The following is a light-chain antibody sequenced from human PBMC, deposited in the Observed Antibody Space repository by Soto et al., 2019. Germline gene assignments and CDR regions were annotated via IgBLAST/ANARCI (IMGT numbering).Light chain of an antibody. CDR3: PQRPTTPPP. V-gene: IGKV1-39*01. Sequence: VGGSCRASQSISSYLNWYQQKPGKAPKLLIYAASSLQSGVPSRFSGSGSGTDITLTILSPQHADFATYPCPQRPTTPPPFAQGTKVDIK. J-gene: IGKJ1*01. CDR2: AAS. CDR1: QSISSY.